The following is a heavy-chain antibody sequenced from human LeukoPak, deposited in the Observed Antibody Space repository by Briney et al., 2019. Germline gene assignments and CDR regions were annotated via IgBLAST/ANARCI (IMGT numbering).Heavy chain of an antibody. D-gene: IGHD4-11*01. V-gene: IGHV1-46*01. CDR3: ARGSMTTLIDV. CDR2: INPSGGST. CDR1: GYTFTDYY. J-gene: IGHJ6*02. Sequence: GASVKVSCKASGYTFTDYYVHWVRRAPGLGLEWMGVINPSGGSTSYAQKFQGRVTMTRDTSTSTVYMELSSLRSEDTAVYYCARGSMTTLIDVWGQGTTVTVSS.